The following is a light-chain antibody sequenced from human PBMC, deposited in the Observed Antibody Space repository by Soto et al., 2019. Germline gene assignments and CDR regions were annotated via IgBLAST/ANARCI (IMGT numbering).Light chain of an antibody. CDR2: DVS. J-gene: IGLJ1*01. CDR3: SSYTSSSTYV. V-gene: IGLV2-14*01. CDR1: SSDVGYYNY. Sequence: QSVLTQPASVSGSPGQSITISCTGTSSDVGYYNYVSWYQQHPGKAPKLMIYDVSNRPSGVSNHFSGSKSGNTASLTISGLQAEDEADYHCSSYTSSSTYVFGSGTKVTVL.